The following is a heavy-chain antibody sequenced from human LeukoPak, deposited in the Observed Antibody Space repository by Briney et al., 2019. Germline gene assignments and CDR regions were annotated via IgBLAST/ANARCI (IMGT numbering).Heavy chain of an antibody. J-gene: IGHJ4*02. CDR1: GFTVTSTY. Sequence: GGSLRLSCAAFGFTVTSTYMSWVRQAPGKGLEWVSVIYSGGTPYYADSVKGRFTISGDTYKNTVYLQMNSLRAEDTAVYHCVRGGPFTGAISTPRASDYWGQGLLVTVSS. D-gene: IGHD1-7*01. V-gene: IGHV3-66*01. CDR2: IYSGGTP. CDR3: VRGGPFTGAISTPRASDY.